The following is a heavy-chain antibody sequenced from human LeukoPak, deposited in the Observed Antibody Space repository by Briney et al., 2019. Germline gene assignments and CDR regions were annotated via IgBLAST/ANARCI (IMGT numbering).Heavy chain of an antibody. Sequence: ASVKVSCKASGYTFTGYYMHWVRQAPGQGLEWMGWINPNSGGTNYAQKFQGRVTMTRDTSISTAYMELSRLRSDDTAMYYCARRGLYDFWRGYPFDYWGQGTLVTVSS. CDR3: ARRGLYDFWRGYPFDY. J-gene: IGHJ4*02. CDR2: INPNSGGT. V-gene: IGHV1-2*02. CDR1: GYTFTGYY. D-gene: IGHD3-3*01.